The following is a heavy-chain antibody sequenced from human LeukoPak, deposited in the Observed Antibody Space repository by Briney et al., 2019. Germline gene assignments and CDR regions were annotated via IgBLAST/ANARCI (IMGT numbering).Heavy chain of an antibody. V-gene: IGHV4-30-4*01. CDR1: GGSIGSGDSY. CDR2: IYYSGST. J-gene: IGHJ4*02. CDR3: ARSDSYGLVDY. D-gene: IGHD5-18*01. Sequence: SETLSLTCTVSGGSIGSGDSYWSWIRQPPGKGLEWIGSIYYSGSTYCNPSLKSRVTMSVDTSKNQFSLRLNSVTAADTAVYYCARSDSYGLVDYWGQGTLVTVSS.